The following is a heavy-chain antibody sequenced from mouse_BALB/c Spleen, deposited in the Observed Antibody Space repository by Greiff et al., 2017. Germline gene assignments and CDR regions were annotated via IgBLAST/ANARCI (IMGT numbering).Heavy chain of an antibody. V-gene: IGHV1-14*01. J-gene: IGHJ4*01. CDR3: AREGMGGNYAMDY. CDR1: GYTFTSYV. Sequence: VQLKQSGPELVKPGASVKMSCKASGYTFTSYVMHWVKQKPGQGLEWIGYINPYNDGTKYNEKFKGKATLTSDKSSSTAYMELSSLTSEDSAVYYCAREGMGGNYAMDYWGQGTSVTVSS. D-gene: IGHD1-1*02. CDR2: INPYNDGT.